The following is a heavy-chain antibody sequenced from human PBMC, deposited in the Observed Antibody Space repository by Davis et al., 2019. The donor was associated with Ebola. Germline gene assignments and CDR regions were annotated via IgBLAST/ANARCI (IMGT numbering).Heavy chain of an antibody. CDR3: ARRGDY. CDR2: ISYDGSKK. Sequence: GESLKISCAASGFTFSNYAMHWVRQAPGKGLEWVAVISYDGSKKYYADSVKGRITISRDNSKNTLYLQVNSLRVEDTALYYCARRGDYWGQGTLVTVSS. D-gene: IGHD3-10*01. CDR1: GFTFSNYA. V-gene: IGHV3-30*04. J-gene: IGHJ4*02.